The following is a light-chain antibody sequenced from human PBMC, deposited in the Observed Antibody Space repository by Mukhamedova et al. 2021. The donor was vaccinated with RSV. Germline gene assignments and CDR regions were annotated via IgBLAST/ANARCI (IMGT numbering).Light chain of an antibody. J-gene: IGKJ4*01. CDR2: TAS. Sequence: WYQRRVHGKAPKLLIYTASSLESGVPSRFSGSGSGTEFTLTISSLQPDDFATYYCQQYNSYPLTFGGGTKVEIK. V-gene: IGKV1-5*03. CDR3: QQYNSYPLT.